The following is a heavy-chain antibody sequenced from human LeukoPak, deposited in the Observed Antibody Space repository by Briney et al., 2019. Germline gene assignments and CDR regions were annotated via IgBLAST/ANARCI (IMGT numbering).Heavy chain of an antibody. CDR1: GYTFTSYA. CDR2: INAGNGNT. V-gene: IGHV1-3*01. D-gene: IGHD2-2*01. J-gene: IGHJ5*02. Sequence: ASVKVSCKASGYTFTSYAMHWVRQAPGQRLEWMGWINAGNGNTKYSQKFHGRVTITRDTSASTAYMELSSLRSEDTAVYYCARVGEADIVVVPAAFDPWGQGTLVTVSS. CDR3: ARVGEADIVVVPAAFDP.